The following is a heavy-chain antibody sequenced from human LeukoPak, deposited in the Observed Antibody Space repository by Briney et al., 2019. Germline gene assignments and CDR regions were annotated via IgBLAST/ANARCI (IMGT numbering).Heavy chain of an antibody. D-gene: IGHD4-17*01. CDR3: ARVPPTVTTTNYYYYYYMDV. Sequence: SETLSLTCAVYGGSFSGYYWSWIRQPPGKGLEWIGEINHSGSTNYNPSLKSRVTISVDTSKNQFSLKLSSVTAADTAVYYCARVPPTVTTTNYYYYYYMDVWGKETTVTVSS. V-gene: IGHV4-34*01. CDR2: INHSGST. J-gene: IGHJ6*03. CDR1: GGSFSGYY.